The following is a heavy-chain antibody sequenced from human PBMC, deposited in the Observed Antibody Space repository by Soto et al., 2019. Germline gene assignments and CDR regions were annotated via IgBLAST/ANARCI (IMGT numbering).Heavy chain of an antibody. CDR2: FDTEDGET. D-gene: IGHD5-18*01. CDR1: GYTLTELS. CDR3: ATVSYSYGLFDY. Sequence: QVQLVQSGAEVKKPGASVKVSCKVSGYTLTELSMHWVRQAPGKGLEWMGGFDTEDGETIYAQKFQGRVTMTEDTSTDTAYMELSRLRSEDTAVYYCATVSYSYGLFDYWGQGTVVTVAA. V-gene: IGHV1-24*01. J-gene: IGHJ4*02.